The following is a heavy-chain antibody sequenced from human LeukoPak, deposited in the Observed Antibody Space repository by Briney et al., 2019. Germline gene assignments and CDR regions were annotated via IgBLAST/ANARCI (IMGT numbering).Heavy chain of an antibody. J-gene: IGHJ6*03. CDR1: GYTFTSYG. D-gene: IGHD1-26*01. V-gene: IGHV7-4-1*02. Sequence: ASVKVSCKASGYTFTSYGIHWVRQAPGQGLEWMGWINTNTGNPTYAQDFTGRFVFSLETSVSTSYLQISSLKAEDTAVYYCARGRGSSARLGYYYYYVDVWGKGTTVTVSS. CDR3: ARGRGSSARLGYYYYYVDV. CDR2: INTNTGNP.